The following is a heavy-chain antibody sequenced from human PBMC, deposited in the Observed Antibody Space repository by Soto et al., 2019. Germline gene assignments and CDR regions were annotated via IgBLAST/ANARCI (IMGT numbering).Heavy chain of an antibody. D-gene: IGHD3-22*01. J-gene: IGHJ4*02. CDR3: ARMDYDSSGYYYAEAPDY. V-gene: IGHV1-3*01. Sequence: ASVKVSCKASGYTFTSYAMHWVRQAPGQRLEWMGRINAGNGNTKYSQKFQGRVTITRDTSASTAYMELSSLRSEDTAVYYCARMDYDSSGYYYAEAPDYWGQGTLVTVSS. CDR1: GYTFTSYA. CDR2: INAGNGNT.